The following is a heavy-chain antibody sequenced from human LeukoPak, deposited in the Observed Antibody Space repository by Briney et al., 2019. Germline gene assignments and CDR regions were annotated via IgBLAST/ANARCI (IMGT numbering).Heavy chain of an antibody. CDR3: ARVTRGGYDGYFDY. D-gene: IGHD5-12*01. Sequence: NPGGSLRLFCAASGFTFSSYGMHWVRQAPGKGLEWVSFISTSSSYIYYADSLKGRFTISRDNAKKSLYLQINSLRAEDAAVYYCARVTRGGYDGYFDYWGQGTLVTVSS. J-gene: IGHJ4*02. V-gene: IGHV3-21*01. CDR2: ISTSSSYI. CDR1: GFTFSSYG.